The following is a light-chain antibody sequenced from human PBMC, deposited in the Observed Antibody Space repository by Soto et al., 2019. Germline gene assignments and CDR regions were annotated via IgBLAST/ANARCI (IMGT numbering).Light chain of an antibody. J-gene: IGKJ5*01. CDR1: QSVLIY. CDR3: QQRYNWPPIT. Sequence: EIVLTQSPATLSLSPGETATLSCRASQSVLIYLAWYQQKPGQAPRLLISDASNRAPGIPARFSGSGSGTDFTLTISSLEPEDFAVYYCQQRYNWPPITFGQGTRLEIK. V-gene: IGKV3-11*01. CDR2: DAS.